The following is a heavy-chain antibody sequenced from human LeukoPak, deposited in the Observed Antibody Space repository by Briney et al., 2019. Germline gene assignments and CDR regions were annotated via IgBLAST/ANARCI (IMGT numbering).Heavy chain of an antibody. J-gene: IGHJ6*03. CDR2: INHSGST. D-gene: IGHD1-1*01. CDR1: GGSFSGYY. CDR3: ARGRVSSSTWYSTYYYYFYMDV. Sequence: SETLSLTCAVYGGSFSGYYWSWIRQPPGKGLEWIGEINHSGSTNYNPSLKSRVTISVDMSKNQFSLKLSSVTAADTAVYFCARGRVSSSTWYSTYYYYFYMDVWGKGTTVTVSS. V-gene: IGHV4-34*01.